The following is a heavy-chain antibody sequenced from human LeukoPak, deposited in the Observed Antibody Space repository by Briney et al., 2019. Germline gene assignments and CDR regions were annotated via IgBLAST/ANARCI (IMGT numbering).Heavy chain of an antibody. Sequence: GGSLRLSCAASGFTFKKYWMNWVRQVPGKGLDCLANIKEDGSGTYYADSVKGRFTISRDNPKNLLFLQINSLRVEDTAVYYCARETPRRGETRDGYRWGQGTLVSVS. CDR2: IKEDGSGT. CDR3: ARETPRRGETRDGYR. D-gene: IGHD5-24*01. V-gene: IGHV3-7*01. J-gene: IGHJ4*02. CDR1: GFTFKKYW.